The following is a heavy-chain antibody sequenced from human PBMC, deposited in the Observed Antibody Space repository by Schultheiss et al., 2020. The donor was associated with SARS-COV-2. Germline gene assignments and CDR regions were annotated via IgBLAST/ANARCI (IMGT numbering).Heavy chain of an antibody. Sequence: GGSLRLSCAASGFTFSSYAMSWVRQVPGKGLEWVSAIIGVGGNTYYSDSVKGRFTISRDNSKNTLYLQMNSLRAEDTAVYYCAKDVMGGSYYGDFDYWGQGTLVTVSS. D-gene: IGHD1-26*01. V-gene: IGHV3-23*01. CDR1: GFTFSSYA. CDR2: IIGVGGNT. J-gene: IGHJ4*02. CDR3: AKDVMGGSYYGDFDY.